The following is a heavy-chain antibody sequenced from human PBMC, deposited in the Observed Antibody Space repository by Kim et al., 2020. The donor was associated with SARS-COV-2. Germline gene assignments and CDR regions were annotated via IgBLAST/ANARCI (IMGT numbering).Heavy chain of an antibody. CDR1: GFTFSSYA. D-gene: IGHD3-22*01. Sequence: GGSLRLSCAASGFTFSSYAMSWVRQAPGKGLEWVSAISSSGGSTYYADSVKGRFTISRDNSKNTLYLQMNSLRAEDTAVYYCAKDRSCDSSGYYFPHRAEGAFDSGGEGTMVSVSS. V-gene: IGHV3-23*01. CDR3: AKDRSCDSSGYYFPHRAEGAFDS. CDR2: ISSSGGST. J-gene: IGHJ3*02.